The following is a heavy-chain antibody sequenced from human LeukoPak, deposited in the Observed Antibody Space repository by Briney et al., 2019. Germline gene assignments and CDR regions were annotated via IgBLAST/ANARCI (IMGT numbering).Heavy chain of an antibody. D-gene: IGHD3-3*01. V-gene: IGHV4-59*01. CDR1: GGSISSYY. CDR2: IYYSGST. Sequence: SETLSLTRTVSGGSISSYYWSWIRQPPGKGLEWIGYIYYSGSTNYNPSLKSRVTISVDTSKNQFSLKLSSVTAADTAVYYCARDGVVEYAFDIWGQGTMVTVSS. J-gene: IGHJ3*02. CDR3: ARDGVVEYAFDI.